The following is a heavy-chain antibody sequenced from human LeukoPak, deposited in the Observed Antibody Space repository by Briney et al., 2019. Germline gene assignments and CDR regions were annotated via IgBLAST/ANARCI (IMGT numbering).Heavy chain of an antibody. CDR3: ARDRTRAARRPPGYYYYYMDV. D-gene: IGHD6-25*01. CDR2: ISSSSSYI. Sequence: GGSLRLSCAASGFTFSSYSMNWVRQAPGKGLEWVSSISSSSSYIYYADSVKGRFTISRDNAKNSLYLQMNSLRAEDTAVYYCARDRTRAARRPPGYYYYYMDVWGKGTTVTVS. V-gene: IGHV3-21*01. CDR1: GFTFSSYS. J-gene: IGHJ6*03.